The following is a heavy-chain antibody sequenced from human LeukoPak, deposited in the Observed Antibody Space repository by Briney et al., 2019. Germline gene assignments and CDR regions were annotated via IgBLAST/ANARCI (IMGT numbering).Heavy chain of an antibody. CDR1: GGSFSGYY. Sequence: PSETLSLTCAVYGGSFSGYYWSWIRQPPGKGLEWIGEINHSGSTNYNPSLKSRVTISVDTSKNQFSLKLSSVTAADTAVCYCARGDRITIFGVVIIPVFDAFDIWGQGTMVTVSS. CDR2: INHSGST. CDR3: ARGDRITIFGVVIIPVFDAFDI. D-gene: IGHD3-3*01. J-gene: IGHJ3*02. V-gene: IGHV4-34*01.